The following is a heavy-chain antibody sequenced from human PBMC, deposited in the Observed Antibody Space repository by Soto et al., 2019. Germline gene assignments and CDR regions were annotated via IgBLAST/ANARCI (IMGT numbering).Heavy chain of an antibody. CDR2: IYRDENT. J-gene: IGHJ3*02. Sequence: QVQLEESGPGRVKPSGTLSLTCAVSGDSIRSSYWWSWVRQPPGKGLEWIGEIYRDENTNYNWSLRSRVTISADKSKNQFSLNLSSVTAADTAMYYCAGRESRGGPIWGQGTMVTVSS. CDR3: AGRESRGGPI. V-gene: IGHV4-4*02. D-gene: IGHD2-15*01. CDR1: GDSIRSSYW.